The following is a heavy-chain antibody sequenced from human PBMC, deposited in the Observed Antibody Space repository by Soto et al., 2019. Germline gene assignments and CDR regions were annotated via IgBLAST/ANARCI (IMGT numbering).Heavy chain of an antibody. CDR2: IYSGGST. J-gene: IGHJ6*02. V-gene: IGHV3-53*01. CDR3: ARGAPNFYYGMDV. Sequence: GESLKISCAASGFTVSSNYMSWVRQAPGKGLEWVSVIYSGGSTYYADSVKGRFTISRDNSKNTLYLQMNSLRAEDTAVYYCARGAPNFYYGMDVWGQGTTVTVSS. CDR1: GFTVSSNY.